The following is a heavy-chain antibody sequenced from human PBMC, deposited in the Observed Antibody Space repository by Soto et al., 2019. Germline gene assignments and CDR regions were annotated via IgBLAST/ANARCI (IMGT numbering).Heavy chain of an antibody. CDR3: AMQQYCGSSTCYDSLYYQYMDV. CDR1: GGSFSGYY. V-gene: IGHV4-34*01. J-gene: IGHJ6*03. CDR2: INHSGST. D-gene: IGHD2-2*01. Sequence: SETLSLTCAVYGGSFSGYYWSWIRQPPGKGLEWIGEINHSGSTFYNLYLRSRVTISVDTTKNQFSLRLSSVTAADTAVYFFAMQQYCGSSTCYDSLYYQYMDVWGKGTMVTVSS.